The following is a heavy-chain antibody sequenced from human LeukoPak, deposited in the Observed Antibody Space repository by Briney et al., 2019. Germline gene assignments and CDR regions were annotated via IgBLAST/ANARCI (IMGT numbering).Heavy chain of an antibody. Sequence: ASVKVSCKASGYTFTSYDINWVRQATGQGLEWMGWMNPNSGNTGYAQKFQGSVTMTRNTSISTAYMELSSLSSEDTAVYYCARTRGYSLGYSDYWGQGTLVTVPS. CDR2: MNPNSGNT. D-gene: IGHD5-18*01. J-gene: IGHJ4*02. V-gene: IGHV1-8*01. CDR3: ARTRGYSLGYSDY. CDR1: GYTFTSYD.